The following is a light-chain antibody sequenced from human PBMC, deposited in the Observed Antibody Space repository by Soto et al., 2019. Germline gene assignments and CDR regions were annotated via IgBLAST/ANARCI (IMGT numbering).Light chain of an antibody. J-gene: IGKJ2*01. CDR3: QQYANWYT. Sequence: EIVMTQSPATLSVSPGERATLSCRASQSVASNLAWYQRKPDQTPRLLIYDASTRATGIPARFSGSGSGTEFTLTISSLQSEDFAVYYCQQYANWYTFGLGTKLEI. CDR2: DAS. V-gene: IGKV3-15*01. CDR1: QSVASN.